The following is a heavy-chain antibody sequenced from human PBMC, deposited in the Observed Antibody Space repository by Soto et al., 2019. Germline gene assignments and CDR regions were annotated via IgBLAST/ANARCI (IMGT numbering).Heavy chain of an antibody. Sequence: EVQLVESGGGLVQPGGSLRLSCAASGFTLTNYEINWVRQAPGKGLEWVSYISTSGSAIYYADSVKGRFTISRDNAKNSLYLQMNSLRAEDTAVYYCARHSRYYDSSDYFDYWGQGTLVTVSS. CDR3: ARHSRYYDSSDYFDY. CDR1: GFTLTNYE. CDR2: ISTSGSAI. J-gene: IGHJ4*02. D-gene: IGHD3-22*01. V-gene: IGHV3-48*03.